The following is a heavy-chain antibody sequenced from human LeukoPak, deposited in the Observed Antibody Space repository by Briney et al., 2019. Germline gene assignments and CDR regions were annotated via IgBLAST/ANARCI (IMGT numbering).Heavy chain of an antibody. Sequence: SETLSLTCAVHGYSLTNHYWIWVRQPPGKGLEWIGEILHTGSTNYNPSFKSRVTISVDTSKNQFFLNLTSVTAADTAVYYCARGPGAVHPWGQGILVTASS. J-gene: IGHJ5*02. CDR1: GYSLTNHY. D-gene: IGHD6-13*01. V-gene: IGHV4-34*12. CDR2: ILHTGST. CDR3: ARGPGAVHP.